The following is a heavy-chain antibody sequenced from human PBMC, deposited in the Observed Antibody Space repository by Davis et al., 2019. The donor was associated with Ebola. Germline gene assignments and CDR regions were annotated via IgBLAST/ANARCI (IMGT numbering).Heavy chain of an antibody. CDR1: GGTFSSYT. CDR2: IIPFLAIA. J-gene: IGHJ4*02. V-gene: IGHV1-69*02. D-gene: IGHD1-1*01. CDR3: ARAQFPTTSDH. Sequence: SVKVSCKASGGTFSSYTLSWVRQAPGQGLEWMGRIIPFLAIANYAQKFQGRVTITADKSTSTAYMEVGSLKSDDTAVYYCARAQFPTTSDHWGQGTLVTVSS.